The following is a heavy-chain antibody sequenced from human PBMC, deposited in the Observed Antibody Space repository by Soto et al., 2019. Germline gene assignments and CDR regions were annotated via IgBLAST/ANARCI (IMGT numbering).Heavy chain of an antibody. CDR3: ARGLNGYLHYYDY. CDR1: GYTFTSYA. D-gene: IGHD5-18*01. CDR2: INAGNGNT. J-gene: IGHJ4*02. V-gene: IGHV1-3*01. Sequence: ASVKVSCKASGYTFTSYAMHWVRQAPGQRLEWMGWINAGNGNTKYSQKFQGRVTITRDTSASTAYMELSSLRSEDTAVYYCARGLNGYLHYYDYWGQGTLVTVSS.